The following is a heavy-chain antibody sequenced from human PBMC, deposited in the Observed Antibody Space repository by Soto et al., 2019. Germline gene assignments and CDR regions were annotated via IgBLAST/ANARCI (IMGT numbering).Heavy chain of an antibody. J-gene: IGHJ4*02. CDR1: GFSLSSSGVG. D-gene: IGHD3-22*01. CDR2: IYWDDDK. V-gene: IGHV2-5*02. Sequence: QITLKESGPTLVKPTQPLTLTCTFSGFSLSSSGVGVGWIRWPPGKALEWLTFIYWDDDKRYSASLKSRHTSTKNSAKYQLVLTLAYMVPVDSSTYYCARLVVAGITYYCDSCGQGTLLTVSS. CDR3: ARLVVAGITYYCDS.